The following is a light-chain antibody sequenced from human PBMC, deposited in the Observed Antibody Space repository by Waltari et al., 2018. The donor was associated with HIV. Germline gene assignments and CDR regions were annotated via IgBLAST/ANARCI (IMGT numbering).Light chain of an antibody. CDR1: NLGTLS. J-gene: IGLJ1*01. CDR2: YDN. V-gene: IGLV3-21*01. Sequence: LTQPGSVSVAPGQTASLTCEGNNLGTLSVHWYRQTPGQAPILIIYYDNDRPSGIAERFPGAKSPDSATLSISRVEAEDEGEDYCQVWQKPGRYVFGSGTKVTVL. CDR3: QVWQKPGRYV.